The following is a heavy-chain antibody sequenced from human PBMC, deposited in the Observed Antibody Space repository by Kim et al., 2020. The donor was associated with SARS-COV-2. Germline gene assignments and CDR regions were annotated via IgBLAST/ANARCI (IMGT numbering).Heavy chain of an antibody. Sequence: ASVKVSCKASGYTFTSYYMHWVRQAPGQGLEWMGIINPSGGSTSYAQKFQGRVTMTRDTSTSTVYMELSSLRSEDTAVYYCAREPSRGIAVAATDFQHWGQGTLVTVSS. D-gene: IGHD6-19*01. CDR2: INPSGGST. V-gene: IGHV1-46*01. CDR3: AREPSRGIAVAATDFQH. CDR1: GYTFTSYY. J-gene: IGHJ1*01.